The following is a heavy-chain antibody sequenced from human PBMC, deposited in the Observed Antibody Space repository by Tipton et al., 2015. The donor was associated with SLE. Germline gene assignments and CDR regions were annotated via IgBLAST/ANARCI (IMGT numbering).Heavy chain of an antibody. CDR1: GFTVSSTY. V-gene: IGHV3-53*05. CDR3: ARVGYCSGGSCLYGYFDL. J-gene: IGHJ2*01. Sequence: SLRLSCAASGFTVSSTYMSWVRQAPGKGLEWVSVIYSGGSTSYADSVKGRFTISRDNSKNTLYLQMNSLRAEDTAVYYCARVGYCSGGSCLYGYFDLWGRGTLVTVSS. D-gene: IGHD2-15*01. CDR2: IYSGGST.